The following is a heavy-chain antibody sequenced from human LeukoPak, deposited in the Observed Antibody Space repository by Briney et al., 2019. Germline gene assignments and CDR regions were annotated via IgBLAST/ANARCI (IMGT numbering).Heavy chain of an antibody. CDR1: GYNFTGYY. Sequence: ASVKVSCKASGYNFTGYYMHWVRQAPGQGLEWMGWINPNSGGTNYAQKFQGRVTMTRDTSISTAYMELSRLRSDDTAVYYCARRLSRLSHQFDYWGQGTLVTVSS. CDR2: INPNSGGT. J-gene: IGHJ4*02. CDR3: ARRLSRLSHQFDY. D-gene: IGHD2/OR15-2a*01. V-gene: IGHV1-2*02.